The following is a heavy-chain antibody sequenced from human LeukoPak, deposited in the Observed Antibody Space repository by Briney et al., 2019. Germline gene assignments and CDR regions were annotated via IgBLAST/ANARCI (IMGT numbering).Heavy chain of an antibody. CDR2: IGSSSSYI. Sequence: GGSLRLSCAASGFTFSSYSMNWVRQAPGKGLEWVSSIGSSSSYIYHADSVKGRFTISRDNAKNSLYLQMNSLRAEDTAVYYCARDGYGDYGFDYWGQGTLVTVSS. CDR1: GFTFSSYS. V-gene: IGHV3-21*01. J-gene: IGHJ4*02. CDR3: ARDGYGDYGFDY. D-gene: IGHD4-17*01.